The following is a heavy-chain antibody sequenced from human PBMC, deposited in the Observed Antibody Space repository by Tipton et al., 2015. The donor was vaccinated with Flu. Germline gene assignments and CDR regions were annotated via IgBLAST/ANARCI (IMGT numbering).Heavy chain of an antibody. CDR3: ARTTYYYGSGSSDY. J-gene: IGHJ4*02. Sequence: GLVKPSETLSLICAVSNYSISSAYYWGWIRQPPGKGLEWIGCISHSGRTYYNPSLKSRVTISVDMAKNQFSQRLSSVTAADTAVYYCARTTYYYGSGSSDYWGQGTLATVSS. CDR1: NYSISSAYY. CDR2: ISHSGRT. V-gene: IGHV4-38-2*01. D-gene: IGHD3-10*01.